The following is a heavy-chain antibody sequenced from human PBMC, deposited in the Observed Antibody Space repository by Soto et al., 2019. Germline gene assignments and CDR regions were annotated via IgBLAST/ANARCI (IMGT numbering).Heavy chain of an antibody. CDR3: ARVPQRGYSLYSGILDV. D-gene: IGHD5-18*01. CDR2: IYSGGAT. J-gene: IGHJ6*02. V-gene: IGHV4-4*07. CDR1: GGSINTYY. Sequence: PSATLSLTCTVSGGSINTYYWNWIRQPAGKGLEWIGRIYSGGATSYSPSLKSRATMSVDTSKSQFSLKLSSVTAADTAVYYCARVPQRGYSLYSGILDVWGQGSTVTVSS.